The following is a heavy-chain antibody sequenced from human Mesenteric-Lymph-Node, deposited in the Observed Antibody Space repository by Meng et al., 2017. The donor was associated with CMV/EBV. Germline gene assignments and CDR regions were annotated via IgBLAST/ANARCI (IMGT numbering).Heavy chain of an antibody. D-gene: IGHD6-19*01. V-gene: IGHV4-59*01. CDR1: GGSISSYY. Sequence: GSLRLSCTVSGGSISSYYWSWIRQPPGKGLEWIGYIYYSGSTNYNPSLKSRVIISVDTSKNQFSLKLSSVTAADTAVYYCARADYSSGWSDYYYGMDVWGQGTTVTVSS. J-gene: IGHJ6*02. CDR2: IYYSGST. CDR3: ARADYSSGWSDYYYGMDV.